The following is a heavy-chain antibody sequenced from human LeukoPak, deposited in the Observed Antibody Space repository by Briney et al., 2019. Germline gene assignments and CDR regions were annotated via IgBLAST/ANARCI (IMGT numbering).Heavy chain of an antibody. Sequence: SCKASGFTFSSYAMHWVRQAPGKGLEWVAVISYDGSNKYYADSVKGRFTISRDNSKNTLYLQMNSPRAEDTAVYYCARDFDYWGQGTLVTVSS. V-gene: IGHV3-30-3*01. CDR3: ARDFDY. J-gene: IGHJ4*02. CDR2: ISYDGSNK. CDR1: GFTFSSYA.